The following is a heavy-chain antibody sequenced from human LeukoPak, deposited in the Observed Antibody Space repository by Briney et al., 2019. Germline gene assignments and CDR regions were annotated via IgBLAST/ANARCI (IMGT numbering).Heavy chain of an antibody. Sequence: SETLSLTCTISGGSISSDYWGWIRQPPGKGLEWIGNIYFGGSTYYNPSLKSRVTISIDTSKKHFSLKLSSVTAAGTAVYYCARDSIAGYSLSWWGQGTLVTVSS. CDR3: ARDSIAGYSLSW. V-gene: IGHV4-39*07. CDR1: GGSISSDY. J-gene: IGHJ4*02. D-gene: IGHD3-9*01. CDR2: IYFGGST.